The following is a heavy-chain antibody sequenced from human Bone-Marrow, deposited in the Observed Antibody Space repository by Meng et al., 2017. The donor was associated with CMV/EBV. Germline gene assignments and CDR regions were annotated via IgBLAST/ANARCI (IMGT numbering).Heavy chain of an antibody. V-gene: IGHV1-58*01. D-gene: IGHD1-1*01. CDR3: ARDQVAAQLELAYYGMDV. Sequence: SVKVSCKASGFTFTSSAVQWVRQARGQRLEWIGWIVVGSGNTNYAQKFQERVTITRDMSTSTAYMELSSLRSEDTAVYYCARDQVAAQLELAYYGMDVWGQGTTVTVSS. CDR1: GFTFTSSA. CDR2: IVVGSGNT. J-gene: IGHJ6*02.